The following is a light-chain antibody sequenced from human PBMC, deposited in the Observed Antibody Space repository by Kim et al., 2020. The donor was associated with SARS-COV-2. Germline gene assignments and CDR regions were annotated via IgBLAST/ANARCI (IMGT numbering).Light chain of an antibody. CDR3: QQRHSWPHT. Sequence: SLSPGERATLSCLASPSISTFLAWYQQRPRQAPRLLIFDASNRATGIPARFSGSGSGTYFTLTITSLEPEDSAVYYCQQRHSWPHTFGQGTKLEIK. CDR2: DAS. V-gene: IGKV3-11*01. CDR1: PSISTF. J-gene: IGKJ2*01.